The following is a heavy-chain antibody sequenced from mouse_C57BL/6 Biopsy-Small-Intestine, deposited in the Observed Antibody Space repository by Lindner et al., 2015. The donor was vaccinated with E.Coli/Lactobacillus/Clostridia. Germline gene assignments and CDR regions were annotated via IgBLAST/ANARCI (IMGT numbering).Heavy chain of an antibody. J-gene: IGHJ4*01. CDR3: VRDGSYGYPSPNFDH. CDR2: INPNSGGGT. CDR1: GYTFSAYY. Sequence: SVKVSCKASGYTFSAYYIHWVRQAPGQGLEWTGRINPNSGGGTNYTQKFRDRVTMTRDTSASTAYLELNRLRSDDTAVYYCVRDGSYGYPSPNFDHWGQGTLVTVSS. V-gene: IGHV1-19*01. D-gene: IGHD2-2*01.